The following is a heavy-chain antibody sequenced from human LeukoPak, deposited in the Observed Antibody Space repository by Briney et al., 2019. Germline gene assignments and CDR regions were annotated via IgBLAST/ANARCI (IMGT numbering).Heavy chain of an antibody. V-gene: IGHV3-66*02. CDR2: LYNAGST. J-gene: IGHJ4*02. CDR3: ARSGGLQKFDY. Sequence: GGSLRLSCVASGFTVSNKYMSWVRQAPGKGLEWVSVLYNAGSTYYADSVKGRFIISRDTSKNTLYLQMNSLRAEDTAVYYCARSGGLQKFDYWGQGTRVTVSS. CDR1: GFTVSNKY. D-gene: IGHD4-11*01.